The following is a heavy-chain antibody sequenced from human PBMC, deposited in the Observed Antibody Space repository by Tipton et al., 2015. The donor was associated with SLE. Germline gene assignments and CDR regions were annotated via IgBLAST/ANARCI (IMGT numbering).Heavy chain of an antibody. CDR1: GYTFTSYG. Sequence: QSGPEVKKPGASVKVSCKASGYTFTSYGIIWVRQAPGQGLEWMGWISAYNGNTNYAQKLQGRVTMTTDTSTSTAYMELRSLRSDDTAVYYCARVGDFWSGYYYYYMDVWGKGPTVTVSS. J-gene: IGHJ6*03. CDR3: ARVGDFWSGYYYYYMDV. CDR2: ISAYNGNT. D-gene: IGHD3-3*01. V-gene: IGHV1-18*01.